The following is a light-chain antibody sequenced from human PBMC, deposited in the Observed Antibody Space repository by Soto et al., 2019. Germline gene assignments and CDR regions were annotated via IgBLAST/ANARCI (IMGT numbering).Light chain of an antibody. CDR2: EDT. CDR1: GGNITNNY. Sequence: NFMLTQPHSVSESPGKTVTISCTRSGGNITNNYVQWYQRRPGSAPTTVIYEDTQRPSGVPDRFSGSIDGSSNSASLTISGLRTYDEADYYCQAYDASSHVFGGGTKLTVL. CDR3: QAYDASSHV. V-gene: IGLV6-57*04. J-gene: IGLJ3*02.